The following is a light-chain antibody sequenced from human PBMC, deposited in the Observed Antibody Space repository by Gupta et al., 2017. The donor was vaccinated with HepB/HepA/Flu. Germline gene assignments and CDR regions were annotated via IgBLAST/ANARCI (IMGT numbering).Light chain of an antibody. CDR3: QQYGASPYT. CDR2: GTP. J-gene: IGKJ2*01. V-gene: IGKV3-20*01. CDR1: QGVSSSY. Sequence: EIVLTPSAGTLSLSPGQRVTPSCRASQGVSSSYLAWYQQTPGQAPRLLIYGTPNRSSGLTDRISGSGSATYFTLTISMLDPEDFAVYYCQQYGASPYTFGQGTKMEIK.